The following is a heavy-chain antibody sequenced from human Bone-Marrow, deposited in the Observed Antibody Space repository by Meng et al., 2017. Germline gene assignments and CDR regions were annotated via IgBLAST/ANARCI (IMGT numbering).Heavy chain of an antibody. J-gene: IGHJ4*02. CDR3: ARDTPPYYGYARGYFDY. Sequence: VSVKVSCKASGYTFTSYYMHWVRQAPGQGLEWMGIINPSGGSTSYAQKFQGRVTMTRDTSTSTVYMELSSLRSEDTAVYYCARDTPPYYGYARGYFDYWGQGTLVTVSS. CDR1: GYTFTSYY. V-gene: IGHV1-46*01. CDR2: INPSGGST. D-gene: IGHD3-10*01.